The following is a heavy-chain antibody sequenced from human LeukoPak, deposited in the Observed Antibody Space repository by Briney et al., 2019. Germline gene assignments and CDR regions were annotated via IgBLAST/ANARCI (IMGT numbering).Heavy chain of an antibody. Sequence: SGTLSLTCAVSGGSVTSTNWWTWVRQPPGKGLEWIGEVHLDGRTNYNPSLTGRLTMSVDLYENHISLKMTSVTAADTAVYYCAREGGFYRPLDYSGQGMLVTVSA. V-gene: IGHV4-4*02. CDR3: AREGGFYRPLDY. CDR1: GGSVTSTNW. J-gene: IGHJ4*02. D-gene: IGHD3-3*01. CDR2: VHLDGRT.